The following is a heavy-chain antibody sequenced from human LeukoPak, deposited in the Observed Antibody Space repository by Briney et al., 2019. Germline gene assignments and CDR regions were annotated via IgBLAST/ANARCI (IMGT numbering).Heavy chain of an antibody. CDR3: AREILAPGKTHDY. V-gene: IGHV3-74*01. CDR2: INDDGSAT. J-gene: IGHJ4*02. CDR1: GFTFSNYW. Sequence: GGSLRLSCAASGFTFSNYWMHWVRQVPGKGLVWVSRINDDGSATFYADSVRGRFTISRDNAKNTLFLQMSSLRAEDTAVYFCAREILAPGKTHDYWGQGTLVTVSS.